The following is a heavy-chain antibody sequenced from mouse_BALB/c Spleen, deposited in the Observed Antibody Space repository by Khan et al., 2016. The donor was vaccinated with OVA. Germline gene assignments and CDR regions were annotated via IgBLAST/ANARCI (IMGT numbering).Heavy chain of an antibody. CDR2: IYPGNTDT. J-gene: IGHJ3*01. CDR1: GYTFTSYW. V-gene: IGHV1-5*01. D-gene: IGHD4-1*01. CDR3: TRRNWDVAWVAY. Sequence: EVQLQQSGTVLARPGASVKMSCKASGYTFTSYWIHWIKQRPGQGLEWIGDIYPGNTDTNYNQKFKGKAKLTAVTSTSTAYLELRSLTNEDSAVYYCTRRNWDVAWVAYWGQGTLVTVSA.